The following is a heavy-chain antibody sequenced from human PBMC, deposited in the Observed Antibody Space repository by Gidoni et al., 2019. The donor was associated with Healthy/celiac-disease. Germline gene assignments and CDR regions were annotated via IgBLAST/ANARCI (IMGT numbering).Heavy chain of an antibody. D-gene: IGHD3-9*01. CDR2: ISGSGGST. Sequence: EVQLLESGGGLVQPGGSLRLSFAASGFTFSSYAMSWVRQAPGKGLEWVSAISGSGGSTYYADSVKGRFTISRDNSKNTLYLQMNSLRAEDTAVYYCANLPNYDILTGYLRYWGQGTLVTVSS. CDR3: ANLPNYDILTGYLRY. V-gene: IGHV3-23*01. CDR1: GFTFSSYA. J-gene: IGHJ4*02.